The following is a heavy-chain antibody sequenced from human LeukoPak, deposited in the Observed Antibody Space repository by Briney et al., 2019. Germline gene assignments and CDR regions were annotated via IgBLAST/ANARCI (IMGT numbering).Heavy chain of an antibody. CDR1: GFTFNSYG. Sequence: GGSLRLSCAASGFTFNSYGMYWVRQTPVKGLEWVAVISYDGRNKYYADSVKGRFTISRDTSKNTLYLQMNSLRAEDTAVYYCARMEEDRWLLSDAFDIWGQGTMVTVSS. J-gene: IGHJ3*02. CDR2: ISYDGRNK. V-gene: IGHV3-30*03. D-gene: IGHD3-3*01. CDR3: ARMEEDRWLLSDAFDI.